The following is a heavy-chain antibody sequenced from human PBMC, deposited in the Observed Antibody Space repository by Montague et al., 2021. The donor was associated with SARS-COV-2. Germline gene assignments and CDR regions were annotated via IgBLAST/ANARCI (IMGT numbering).Heavy chain of an antibody. D-gene: IGHD5-24*01. Sequence: CAISGDSVSRNNAAWNWIRQSPSRGLEWLGRTYYRSKWYNDYAVSVKSRITIDADTSKNRFSLQLKSMTPEDTAVYYCLQGYYFDSWGQGTLVTVSS. CDR1: GDSVSRNNAA. J-gene: IGHJ4*02. CDR2: TYYRSKWYN. V-gene: IGHV6-1*01. CDR3: LQGYYFDS.